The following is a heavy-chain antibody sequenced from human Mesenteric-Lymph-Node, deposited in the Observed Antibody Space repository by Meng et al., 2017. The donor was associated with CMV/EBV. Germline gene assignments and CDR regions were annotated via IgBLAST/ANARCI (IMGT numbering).Heavy chain of an antibody. D-gene: IGHD2-21*02. J-gene: IGHJ3*02. Sequence: GESLKISCAASGFTFSSYAMSWVRQAPGKGLEWVSGINWNGGSTGYAGSVKGRFTISRDNAKNSLYLQMNSLRAEDTAFYYCARALSDSPSGAFDIWGQGTMVTVSS. CDR2: INWNGGST. CDR1: GFTFSSYA. CDR3: ARALSDSPSGAFDI. V-gene: IGHV3-20*04.